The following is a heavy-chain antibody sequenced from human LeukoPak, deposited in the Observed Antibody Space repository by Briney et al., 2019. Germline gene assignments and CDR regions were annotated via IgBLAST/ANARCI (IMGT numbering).Heavy chain of an antibody. V-gene: IGHV1-69*13. J-gene: IGHJ4*02. CDR3: ARSDYGDYVTDY. Sequence: ASVKVSCKASGGTFSSYAISWVRQAPGQGLEWMGGIIPIFGTANYAQKFQGRVTITADESTSTAYMELSSLRSEDTAVYYCARSDYGDYVTDYWGQGTLVTVSS. CDR1: GGTFSSYA. D-gene: IGHD4-17*01. CDR2: IIPIFGTA.